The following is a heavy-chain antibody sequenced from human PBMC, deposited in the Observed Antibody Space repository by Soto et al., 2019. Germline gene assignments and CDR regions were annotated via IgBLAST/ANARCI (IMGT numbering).Heavy chain of an antibody. D-gene: IGHD3-3*01. Sequence: QVQLVESGGGVVQPGRSLRLSCAASGFIFNSYGMHWVRQAPGKGLEWVAVTSFDGSNKYYADSVKGRFTISRDNSMNTLYLQMNSLRAEDTAVYYCAKSIFGVVPSFEYWGQGTLVTVSS. CDR1: GFIFNSYG. V-gene: IGHV3-30*18. CDR3: AKSIFGVVPSFEY. CDR2: TSFDGSNK. J-gene: IGHJ4*02.